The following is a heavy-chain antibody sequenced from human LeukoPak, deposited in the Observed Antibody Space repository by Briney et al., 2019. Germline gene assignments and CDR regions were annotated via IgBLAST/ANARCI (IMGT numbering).Heavy chain of an antibody. CDR3: ARGRGYGDYWYFDL. J-gene: IGHJ2*01. D-gene: IGHD4-17*01. Sequence: PGGSLRLSCAASGFTFISYSMNWVRQAPGKGLEWVSSISSSSSFIYYVDSVKGRFTISRDNAKNSLFLQMNSLRAEDTAVYYCARGRGYGDYWYFDLWGRGTLVTVSS. CDR1: GFTFISYS. CDR2: ISSSSSFI. V-gene: IGHV3-21*01.